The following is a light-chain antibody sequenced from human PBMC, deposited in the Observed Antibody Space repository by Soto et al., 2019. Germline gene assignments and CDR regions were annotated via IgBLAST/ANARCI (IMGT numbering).Light chain of an antibody. J-gene: IGLJ2*01. CDR3: GTWDSSLSTGI. V-gene: IGLV1-51*01. CDR1: SSNIGESY. CDR2: DNN. Sequence: QSVLTQPPSVSAAPGQKVTISCSGSSSNIGESYVSLYQHLPGTAPKLLIYDNNKRNSGIPDRFSGSSSGTSATLGITGLQTGDEADYYCGTWDSSLSTGIFGGGTQLTVL.